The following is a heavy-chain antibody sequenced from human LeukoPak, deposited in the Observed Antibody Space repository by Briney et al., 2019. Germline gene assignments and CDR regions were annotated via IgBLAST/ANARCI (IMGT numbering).Heavy chain of an antibody. Sequence: SVKVSCKASGGTFSSYAISWVRQAPGQGLEWMGGIIPIFGTANYAQKFQGRVTITADESTSTAYMELSSLRSDDTAVYYCARVVGGPVPDGYWGQGTLVTVSS. D-gene: IGHD2-15*01. V-gene: IGHV1-69*13. CDR3: ARVVGGPVPDGY. J-gene: IGHJ4*02. CDR1: GGTFSSYA. CDR2: IIPIFGTA.